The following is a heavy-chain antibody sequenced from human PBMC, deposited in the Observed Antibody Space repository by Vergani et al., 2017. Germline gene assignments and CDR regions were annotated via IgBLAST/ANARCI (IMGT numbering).Heavy chain of an antibody. Sequence: QVQLQESGPGLVKPSETLSLTCAVSGFSIDNGYYWDWIRQPPGKGLEWIGSIYRTGRTHFNPSLKSRVTISVDTSNNHFSLRLNSLTAADTAVYYCARRSGIVYDIFSGTQYFFDFWGQGQWSPSLQ. CDR2: IYRTGRT. J-gene: IGHJ3*01. D-gene: IGHD3-9*01. CDR1: GFSIDNGYY. CDR3: ARRSGIVYDIFSGTQYFFDF. V-gene: IGHV4-38-2*01.